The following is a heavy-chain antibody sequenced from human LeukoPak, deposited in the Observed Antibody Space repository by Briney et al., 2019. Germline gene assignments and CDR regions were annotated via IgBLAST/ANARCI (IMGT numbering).Heavy chain of an antibody. D-gene: IGHD3-3*01. Sequence: HPGGSLRLSCAASGFTFSSYWMHWVRQAPGKGLVWVSRINSDGSSTSYADSVKGRSTISRDNAKNTLYLQMNSLRAEDTAVYYCAREDTIFGVVIDYYYGMDVWGQGTTVTVSS. CDR2: INSDGSST. J-gene: IGHJ6*02. CDR3: AREDTIFGVVIDYYYGMDV. CDR1: GFTFSSYW. V-gene: IGHV3-74*01.